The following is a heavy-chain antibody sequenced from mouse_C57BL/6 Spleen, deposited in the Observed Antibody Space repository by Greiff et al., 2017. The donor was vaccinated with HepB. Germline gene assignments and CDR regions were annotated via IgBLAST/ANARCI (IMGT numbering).Heavy chain of an antibody. CDR1: GFNIKNTY. D-gene: IGHD1-1*01. J-gene: IGHJ4*01. Sequence: EVQLQESVAELVRPGASVKLSCTASGFNIKNTYMHWVKQRPEQGLEWIGRIDPANGNTKYAPKFQGKATFTADTSSNTAYMQLSSLTTEDSAIHYCARWVVATDYYAMDYWGQGTSVTVSS. CDR3: ARWVVATDYYAMDY. CDR2: IDPANGNT. V-gene: IGHV14-3*01.